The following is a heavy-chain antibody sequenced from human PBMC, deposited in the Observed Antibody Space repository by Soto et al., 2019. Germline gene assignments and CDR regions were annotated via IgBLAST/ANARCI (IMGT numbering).Heavy chain of an antibody. V-gene: IGHV3-9*01. CDR2: ISCSGGSI. CDR1: GFTFDDYA. J-gene: IGHJ4*02. CDR3: AKDLAGDY. Sequence: GGSLRLSCAASGFTFDDYAMHWVRQAPGKGLEWVSAISCSGGSIGYADSVKGRFTISRDNSKNTLYLQMNSLRAEDTAVYYCAKDLAGDYWGQGTLVTVSS. D-gene: IGHD3-10*01.